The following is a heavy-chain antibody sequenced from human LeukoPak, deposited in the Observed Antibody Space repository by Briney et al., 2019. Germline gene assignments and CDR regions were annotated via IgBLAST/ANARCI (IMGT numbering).Heavy chain of an antibody. CDR2: INHSGST. CDR3: ARADIVLMVSASGTYYFDY. J-gene: IGHJ4*02. Sequence: SETLSLTCAVYGGSFCGYYWSWIRQPPGKGLEWIGEINHSGSTNYNPSLKSRVTISVDTSKNQFSLKLSSVTAADTAVYYCARADIVLMVSASGTYYFDYWGQGTLVTVSS. V-gene: IGHV4-34*01. D-gene: IGHD2-8*01. CDR1: GGSFCGYY.